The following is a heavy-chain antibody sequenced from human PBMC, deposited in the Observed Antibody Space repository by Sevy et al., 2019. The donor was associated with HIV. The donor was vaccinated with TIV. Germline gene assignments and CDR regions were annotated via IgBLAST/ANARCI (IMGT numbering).Heavy chain of an antibody. V-gene: IGHV1-18*01. D-gene: IGHD2-21*01. CDR3: AREGRGLRWGSLPYYYYYMDV. J-gene: IGHJ6*03. CDR2: ISAYNGNT. Sequence: ASVKVSCKASGYTFTSYGISWVRQAPGQGLEWMGWISAYNGNTNYAQKLQGRVTMTTDTSTSTAYMELRSLRSDDTAVYYCAREGRGLRWGSLPYYYYYMDVWGKGTTVTVSS. CDR1: GYTFTSYG.